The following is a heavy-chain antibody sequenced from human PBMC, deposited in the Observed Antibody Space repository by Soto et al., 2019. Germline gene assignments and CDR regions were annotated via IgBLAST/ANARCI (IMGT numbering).Heavy chain of an antibody. CDR3: ARDLGGSSSYLGY. D-gene: IGHD6-6*01. V-gene: IGHV1-2*02. CDR1: GYTSTGFY. Sequence: QAQLMQSGAEVKKPGASLKVSCKASGYTSTGFYIHWVRQAPGQGLEWMGWINPDSGGANYQQNFQGRVSLTRDTSNSTAYMELSRLRSDDTAVYYCARDLGGSSSYLGYWGQGTPVTVSS. J-gene: IGHJ4*02. CDR2: INPDSGGA.